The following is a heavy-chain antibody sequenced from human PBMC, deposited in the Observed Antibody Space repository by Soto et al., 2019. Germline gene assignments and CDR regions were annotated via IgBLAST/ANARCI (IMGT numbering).Heavy chain of an antibody. CDR3: AREGSYSAYNFAHGIQLWSFDF. Sequence: SETLSLTCTVSGGSINTFYWSWVRQPAGKGLEWIGRIFSSGSTSFNPSLESRVTMSVDTSKNNFSLNLSSVTAADMAVYYCAREGSYSAYNFAHGIQLWSFDFWGQGALVTVSS. D-gene: IGHD5-12*01. J-gene: IGHJ4*02. V-gene: IGHV4-4*07. CDR2: IFSSGST. CDR1: GGSINTFY.